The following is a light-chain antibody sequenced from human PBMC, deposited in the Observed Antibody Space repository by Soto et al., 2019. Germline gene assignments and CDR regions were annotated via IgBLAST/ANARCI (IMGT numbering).Light chain of an antibody. CDR3: MQSLQLRT. CDR1: RSLLHSDGNTY. Sequence: DIVLTQTPLSSPVTLGQPASFSCRSSRSLLHSDGNTYLSWLHQRPGPPPRLLIYQISKRLSGVPDRFSGSGAGTSFTRKSSRVEAQDVGMYFCMQSLQLRTFGQGTKVEIK. CDR2: QIS. V-gene: IGKV2-24*01. J-gene: IGKJ1*01.